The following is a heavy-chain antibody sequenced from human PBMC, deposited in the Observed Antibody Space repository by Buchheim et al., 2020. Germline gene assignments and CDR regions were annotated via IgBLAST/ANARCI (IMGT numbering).Heavy chain of an antibody. D-gene: IGHD3-10*01. Sequence: EVQVVESGGGLVQPGGSLRLSCAASGFTFSKYTMDWVRQAPGKGLEWVSYISGRRRVIYYADSVKGRFTISRDNAKNSLYLQMNSLRAEDTAVYYCARDGEIGYGMDVWGQGTT. J-gene: IGHJ6*02. V-gene: IGHV3-48*04. CDR3: ARDGEIGYGMDV. CDR2: ISGRRRVI. CDR1: GFTFSKYT.